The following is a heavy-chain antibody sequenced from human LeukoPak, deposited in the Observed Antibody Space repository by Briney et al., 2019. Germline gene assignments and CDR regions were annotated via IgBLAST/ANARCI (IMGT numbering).Heavy chain of an antibody. CDR1: GFTFSSYE. D-gene: IGHD1-14*01. V-gene: IGHV3-48*03. Sequence: GGSLRLSCAASGFTFSSYEMNWVRQAPGKGLEWVSYISSSGSTIYYADSVKGRFTISRDNAKNSLYLQMNSLRAEDTAVYNCARGGVTGGRYEYWGQGTLVTVSS. J-gene: IGHJ4*02. CDR3: ARGGVTGGRYEY. CDR2: ISSSGSTI.